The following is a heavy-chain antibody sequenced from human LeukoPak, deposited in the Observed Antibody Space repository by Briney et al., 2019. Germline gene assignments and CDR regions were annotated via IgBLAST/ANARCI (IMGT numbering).Heavy chain of an antibody. Sequence: GGSLRLSCAASGFTFSDYYMSWIRQAPGKGLEWVSYISGSSSYTKYADSVKGRFTISRDNSKNTLYLQMNSLRAEDTAVYYCARDGTGSNSGWYIHWGQGALVTVSS. D-gene: IGHD6-19*01. V-gene: IGHV3-11*06. CDR3: ARDGTGSNSGWYIH. J-gene: IGHJ4*02. CDR1: GFTFSDYY. CDR2: ISGSSSYT.